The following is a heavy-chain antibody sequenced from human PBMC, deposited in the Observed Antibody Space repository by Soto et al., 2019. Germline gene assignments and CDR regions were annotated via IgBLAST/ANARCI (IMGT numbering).Heavy chain of an antibody. Sequence: PSETLSLTCTVSGGSVSSGSYYWSWIRQPPGKGLEWIGYIYYSGSTNYNPSLKSRVTISVDTSKNQFSLKLSSVTAADTAVYYCARGSGGMLEWLLIDYYYYGMDVWGQGTTVTVSS. V-gene: IGHV4-61*01. D-gene: IGHD3-3*01. J-gene: IGHJ6*02. CDR3: ARGSGGMLEWLLIDYYYYGMDV. CDR1: GGSVSSGSYY. CDR2: IYYSGST.